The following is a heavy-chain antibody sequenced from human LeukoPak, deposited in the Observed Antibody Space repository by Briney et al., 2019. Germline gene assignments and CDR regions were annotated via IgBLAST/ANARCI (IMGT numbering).Heavy chain of an antibody. V-gene: IGHV3-23*01. CDR3: ARERGPIDY. J-gene: IGHJ4*02. CDR1: GGSISSSN. Sequence: ETLSLTCAVSGGSISSSNWWSWVRQPPGKGLEWVSAISGSGGSTYYADSVKGRFTISRDNSKNTLYLQMNSLRAEDTAVYYCARERGPIDYWGQGTLVTVSS. D-gene: IGHD1-26*01. CDR2: ISGSGGST.